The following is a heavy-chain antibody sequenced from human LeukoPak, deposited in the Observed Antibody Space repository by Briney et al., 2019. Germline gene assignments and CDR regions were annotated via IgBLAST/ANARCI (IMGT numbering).Heavy chain of an antibody. J-gene: IGHJ4*02. CDR2: IYPGDSDT. D-gene: IGHD5-18*01. CDR3: ARSDTAMVPHPDY. Sequence: GESLKISCKGSGYSFTSYWIGWVRQMPGKGLEWMGIIYPGDSDTRYSPSFQGQVTISADKSISTAYLQRSSLKASDTAMYYCARSDTAMVPHPDYWGQGTLVTVSS. CDR1: GYSFTSYW. V-gene: IGHV5-51*01.